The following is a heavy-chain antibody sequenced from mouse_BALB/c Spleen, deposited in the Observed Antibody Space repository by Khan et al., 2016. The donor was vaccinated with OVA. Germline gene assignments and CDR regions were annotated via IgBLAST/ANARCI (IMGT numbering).Heavy chain of an antibody. V-gene: IGHV2-2*02. Sequence: QVQLKESGPGLVQPSQSLSITCTVSGFSLTTSGVHWVRQSPGKGLEWLGVIWSGGSTDYNAPFISRLSISKDSSKSQVFFKMNSLQVNDTAIYYCARNYDYDEGLAYWGQGTLVTVSA. CDR3: ARNYDYDEGLAY. J-gene: IGHJ3*01. CDR1: GFSLTTSG. CDR2: IWSGGST. D-gene: IGHD2-4*01.